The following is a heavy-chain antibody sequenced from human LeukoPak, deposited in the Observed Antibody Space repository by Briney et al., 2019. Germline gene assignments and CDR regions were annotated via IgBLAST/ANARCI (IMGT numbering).Heavy chain of an antibody. J-gene: IGHJ3*02. CDR1: GYTFTSYD. CDR3: AKISTEDAFDI. D-gene: IGHD2-21*02. V-gene: IGHV7-4-1*02. Sequence: ASVKVSCKASGYTFTSYDINWVRQATGQGLEWMGWINTNTGNPTYAQGFTGRFVFSLDTSVSTAYLQISSLKAEDTAVYYCAKISTEDAFDIWGQGTMVTVSS. CDR2: INTNTGNP.